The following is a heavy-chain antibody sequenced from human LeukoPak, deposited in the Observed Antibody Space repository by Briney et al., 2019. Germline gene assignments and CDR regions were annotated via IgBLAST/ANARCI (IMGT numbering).Heavy chain of an antibody. CDR2: INPSGGST. Sequence: ASVKVSCKASGYTSTSYYMHWVRQAPGQGLEWMGIINPSGGSTSYAQKFQGRVTMTRDTSTSTVYMELSSLRSEDTAVYYCARDFPATVTPFVSTYDYWGQGTLVTVSS. V-gene: IGHV1-46*03. D-gene: IGHD4-11*01. CDR1: GYTSTSYY. J-gene: IGHJ4*02. CDR3: ARDFPATVTPFVSTYDY.